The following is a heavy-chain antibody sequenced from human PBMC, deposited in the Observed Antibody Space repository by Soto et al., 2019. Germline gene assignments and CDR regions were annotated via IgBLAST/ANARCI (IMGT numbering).Heavy chain of an antibody. V-gene: IGHV3-23*01. CDR2: ITGSSDNT. J-gene: IGHJ4*02. Sequence: GGSLRLSCAASGFTFRNFVMSWVRQAPGKGLEWISAITGSSDNTFHADSVKGRFAISRDNSENTVYLQMNSLRADDAAVYYCVKGSSDSRPYYFDYWGQGTLVTVSS. CDR1: GFTFRNFV. CDR3: VKGSSDSRPYYFDY. D-gene: IGHD3-22*01.